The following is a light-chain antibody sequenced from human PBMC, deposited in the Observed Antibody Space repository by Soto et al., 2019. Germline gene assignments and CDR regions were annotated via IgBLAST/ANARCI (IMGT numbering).Light chain of an antibody. J-gene: IGKJ1*01. CDR3: QQYGSSPWT. Sequence: EIVLTQSPATLSLSPGDRATLSCRASQSVSNNYLAWYQQKPGQAPRLLIYGASSRATGIPDRFSGSGSGTDFTLTISRLEPEDFAVYYCQQYGSSPWTFGQGTKVDIK. CDR2: GAS. V-gene: IGKV3-20*01. CDR1: QSVSNNY.